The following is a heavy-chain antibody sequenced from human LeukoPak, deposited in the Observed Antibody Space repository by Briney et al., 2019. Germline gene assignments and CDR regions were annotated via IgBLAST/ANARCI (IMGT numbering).Heavy chain of an antibody. CDR1: GFTFSSYG. Sequence: PGGSLRLSCAASGFTFSSYGMHWVRQAPGKGLEWVAFIRYDGSNKYYADSVKGRLTISRDNSKNTLYLQMNSLRAEDTAVYYCARILLWLGSLNGAFDIWGQGTMVTVSS. CDR2: IRYDGSNK. V-gene: IGHV3-30*02. D-gene: IGHD3-10*01. CDR3: ARILLWLGSLNGAFDI. J-gene: IGHJ3*02.